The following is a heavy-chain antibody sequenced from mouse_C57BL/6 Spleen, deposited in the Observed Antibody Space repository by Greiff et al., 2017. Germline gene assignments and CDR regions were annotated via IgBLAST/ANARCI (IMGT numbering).Heavy chain of an antibody. V-gene: IGHV1-80*01. CDR1: GYAFSSYW. D-gene: IGHD1-1*01. J-gene: IGHJ2*01. Sequence: VQLVESGAELVKPGASVKISCKASGYAFSSYWMNWVKQRPGKGLEWIGQIYPGDGDTNYNGKFKGKATLTADKSSSTAYMQLSSLTSEDSAVYFCARGVVATDFDYWGQGTTLTVSS. CDR2: IYPGDGDT. CDR3: ARGVVATDFDY.